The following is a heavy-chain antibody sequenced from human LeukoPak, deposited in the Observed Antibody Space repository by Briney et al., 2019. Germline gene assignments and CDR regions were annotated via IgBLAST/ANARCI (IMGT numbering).Heavy chain of an antibody. CDR1: GGSISSGGYY. J-gene: IGHJ4*02. Sequence: PSETLSLTCTVSGGSISSGGYYWNWIRQHPGKGLEWIGYIYYSGSTYYNPSLKSRVTISVDRSKNQFSLKLSSVTAADTAVYYCARGAYYDSSGYYYYFDYWGQGTLVTVSS. CDR2: IYYSGST. D-gene: IGHD3-22*01. V-gene: IGHV4-31*03. CDR3: ARGAYYDSSGYYYYFDY.